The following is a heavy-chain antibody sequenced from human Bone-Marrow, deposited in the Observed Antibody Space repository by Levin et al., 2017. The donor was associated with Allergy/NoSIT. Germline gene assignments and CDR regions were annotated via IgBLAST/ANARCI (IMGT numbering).Heavy chain of an antibody. CDR2: FYYRGST. D-gene: IGHD3-10*01. J-gene: IGHJ4*02. V-gene: IGHV4-31*03. Sequence: ASETLSLTCTVSGTSITSGGYYWIWIRQQPGKGLEWLGYFYYRGSTYYNPSLKGRVDIAVDTSKNQLSLKLTSVTAADTAVYYCARGDFNAGSIAYWGQGTLVTVSS. CDR3: ARGDFNAGSIAY. CDR1: GTSITSGGYY.